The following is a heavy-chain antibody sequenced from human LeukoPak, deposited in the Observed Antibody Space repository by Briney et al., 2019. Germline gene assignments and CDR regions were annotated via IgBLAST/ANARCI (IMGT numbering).Heavy chain of an antibody. D-gene: IGHD6-13*01. V-gene: IGHV3-48*03. CDR1: GFTFSRYE. Sequence: PGESLRISCVASGFTFSRYEMDWRRQAPRKGLEWVSSITSDASGINYADSVRGRLTISRDNAKNSLYLQMNSLRAEDTAVYYCSSVSAAVVFWGQGTLVTVSS. CDR3: SSVSAAVVF. J-gene: IGHJ4*02. CDR2: ITSDASGI.